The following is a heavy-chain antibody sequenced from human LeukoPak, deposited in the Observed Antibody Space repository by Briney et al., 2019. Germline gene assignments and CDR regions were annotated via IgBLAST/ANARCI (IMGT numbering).Heavy chain of an antibody. Sequence: GGSLRLPCAVSGFTVSSNYMSWVRQAPGKGLEWVSFIYSAGNTYYADSVKGRFTISRHNSKNTLYLQMNSLRAEDTAVYYCAREGPLAVAGPWDVWGQGTTVTVSS. D-gene: IGHD6-19*01. CDR2: IYSAGNT. J-gene: IGHJ6*02. CDR1: GFTVSSNY. V-gene: IGHV3-53*04. CDR3: AREGPLAVAGPWDV.